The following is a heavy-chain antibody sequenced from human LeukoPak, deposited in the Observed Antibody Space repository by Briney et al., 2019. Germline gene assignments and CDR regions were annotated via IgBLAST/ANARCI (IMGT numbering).Heavy chain of an antibody. Sequence: SETLSLTCAVYGGFFSGYYWSWIRQPPGKGLEWIGEINHSGSTNYNPSLKSRVTISVDTSKNQFSLKLSSVTAADTAVYYCARGLIRYCTNGVCYYFDYWGQGTLVTVSS. CDR1: GGFFSGYY. CDR2: INHSGST. D-gene: IGHD2-8*01. J-gene: IGHJ4*02. CDR3: ARGLIRYCTNGVCYYFDY. V-gene: IGHV4-34*01.